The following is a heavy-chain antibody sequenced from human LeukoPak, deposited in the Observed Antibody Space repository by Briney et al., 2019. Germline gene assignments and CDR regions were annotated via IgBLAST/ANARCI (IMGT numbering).Heavy chain of an antibody. CDR1: GGSISSSSYY. Sequence: SETLSLTCTVSGGSISSSSYYWGWIRQPPEKGLEWIGSIYYSGSTYYNPSLKSRVTISVDTSKNQFSLKLSSVTAADTAVYYCARHFSMVRGVTQYNWFDPWGQGILVTVSS. D-gene: IGHD3-10*01. CDR3: ARHFSMVRGVTQYNWFDP. CDR2: IYYSGST. V-gene: IGHV4-39*01. J-gene: IGHJ5*02.